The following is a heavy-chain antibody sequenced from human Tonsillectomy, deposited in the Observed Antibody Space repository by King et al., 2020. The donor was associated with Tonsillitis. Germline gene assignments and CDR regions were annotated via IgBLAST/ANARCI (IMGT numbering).Heavy chain of an antibody. CDR2: IYYSGNT. D-gene: IGHD4-17*01. CDR1: GGSISSSSYY. J-gene: IGHJ4*02. V-gene: IGHV4-39*07. CDR3: ARDYGDYVAVDY. Sequence: QLQESGPGLVKPSETLSLTCTVSGGSISSSSYYWVWIRPPPGKGLEWIVCIYYSGNTYYNPSLKSRVTISVDPSKNQFSLKLSSVTAADTAVYYCARDYGDYVAVDYWGQGTLVTVSS.